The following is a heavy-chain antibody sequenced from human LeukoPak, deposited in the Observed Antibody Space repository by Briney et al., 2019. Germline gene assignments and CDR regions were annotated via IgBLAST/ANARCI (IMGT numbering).Heavy chain of an antibody. D-gene: IGHD3-22*01. V-gene: IGHV3-53*01. CDR3: ARGPYDSSGSPAFDI. J-gene: IGHJ3*02. CDR1: GFTVSSNY. Sequence: GGSLRLSCAASGFTVSSNYMSWVRQAPGKGLEWVSVIYSGGSTYYADSVKGRFTISRDNSKNTLYLQMNSLRAEDTAVYYCARGPYDSSGSPAFDIWGQGTMVTVSS. CDR2: IYSGGST.